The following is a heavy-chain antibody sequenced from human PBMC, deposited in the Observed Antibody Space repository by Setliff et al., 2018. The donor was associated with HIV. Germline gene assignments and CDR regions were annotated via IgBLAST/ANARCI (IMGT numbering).Heavy chain of an antibody. Sequence: PSETLSLTCTVSGGSISGHYWSWIRQPPGMGLEWVRYIYYSGSTYSNPSLMSRATMSVDTSKNQFSLELRSVTVADTAVYFCAREDASGNHAFDFWGQGKMVTVSS. J-gene: IGHJ3*01. D-gene: IGHD2-2*01. V-gene: IGHV4-59*11. CDR2: IYYSGST. CDR1: GGSISGHY. CDR3: AREDASGNHAFDF.